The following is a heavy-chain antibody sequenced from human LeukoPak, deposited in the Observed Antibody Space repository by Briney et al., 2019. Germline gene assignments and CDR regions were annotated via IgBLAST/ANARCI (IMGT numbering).Heavy chain of an antibody. V-gene: IGHV3-30-3*01. D-gene: IGHD5-12*01. CDR1: GFTFSSYA. CDR2: ISYDGSNK. Sequence: GGPLRLSCAASGFTFSSYAMHWVRQAPGKALEGVAVISYDGSNKYYADSVKGRFTISSDNSKNTLYLQMNSLRAEDTAVYYCARVDSGYDFFSYWGQGTLVTVSS. J-gene: IGHJ4*02. CDR3: ARVDSGYDFFSY.